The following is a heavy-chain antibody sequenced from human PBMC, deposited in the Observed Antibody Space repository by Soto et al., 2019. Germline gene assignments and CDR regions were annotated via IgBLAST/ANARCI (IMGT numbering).Heavy chain of an antibody. D-gene: IGHD6-13*01. V-gene: IGHV5-10-1*01. Sequence: GESLKISCKGSGYSFTSYWISWVRQMPGKGLEWMGRIDPSDSYTNYSPSFQGHVTISADKSISTAYLQWSSLKASDTAMYYCARNIAAAGSYYYYGMDGWGKGTTVTVAS. CDR2: IDPSDSYT. J-gene: IGHJ6*04. CDR1: GYSFTSYW. CDR3: ARNIAAAGSYYYYGMDG.